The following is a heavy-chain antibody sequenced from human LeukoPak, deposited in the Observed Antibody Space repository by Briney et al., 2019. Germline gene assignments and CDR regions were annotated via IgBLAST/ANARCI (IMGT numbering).Heavy chain of an antibody. V-gene: IGHV4-39*01. CDR2: IYYSGST. J-gene: IGHJ3*02. D-gene: IGHD1-7*01. Sequence: SETLSLTCTVSGGSISSSSYYWGWIRQPPGKGLEWIGSIYYSGSTYYNPSLKSRVTISVDTSKNQFSLKLSSVTAADTAVYYCAIPWNYDAFDIWGQGTMVTVSS. CDR3: AIPWNYDAFDI. CDR1: GGSISSSSYY.